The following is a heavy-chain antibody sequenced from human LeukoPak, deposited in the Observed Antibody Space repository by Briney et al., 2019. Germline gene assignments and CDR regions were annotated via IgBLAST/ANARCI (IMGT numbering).Heavy chain of an antibody. J-gene: IGHJ4*02. CDR1: GFTFSSYW. Sequence: AGGSLRLSCAASGFTFSSYWMTWVRQAPGKGLEWVSVIYSGGSTYYADSVKGRFTISRHNSKNTLYLQMNSLRAEDTAVYYCALYYYDSSGYYYDYWGQGTLVTVSS. V-gene: IGHV3-53*04. CDR2: IYSGGST. CDR3: ALYYYDSSGYYYDY. D-gene: IGHD3-22*01.